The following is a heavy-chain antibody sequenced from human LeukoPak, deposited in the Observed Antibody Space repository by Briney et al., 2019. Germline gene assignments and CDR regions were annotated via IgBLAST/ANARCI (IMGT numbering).Heavy chain of an antibody. CDR3: ARLRRGGNRYYYMDV. CDR1: GGSFSGYY. Sequence: SETLSLTCAVYGGSFSGYYWSWIRQPPGKGLGWIGEINHSGSTNYNPSLKSRVTISVDTSKNQFSLKLSSVTAADTAVYYCARLRRGGNRYYYMDVWGKGTTVTVSS. V-gene: IGHV4-34*01. D-gene: IGHD4-23*01. CDR2: INHSGST. J-gene: IGHJ6*03.